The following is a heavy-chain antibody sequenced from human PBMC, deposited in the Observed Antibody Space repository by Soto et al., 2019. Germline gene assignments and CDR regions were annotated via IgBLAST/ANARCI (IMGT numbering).Heavy chain of an antibody. CDR2: ISGTGGNI. CDR1: GFTFSSYA. CDR3: AKAQLRSIDF. Sequence: GGSLRLSCAASGFTFSSYAMSLVRQAPGKGLEWVSVISGTGGNIYHSDSAKGRFTISRDNSKNTLYLQMNTLRAEDTAVYYSAKAQLRSIDFWGQAILVSVS. D-gene: IGHD5-12*01. V-gene: IGHV3-23*01. J-gene: IGHJ4*02.